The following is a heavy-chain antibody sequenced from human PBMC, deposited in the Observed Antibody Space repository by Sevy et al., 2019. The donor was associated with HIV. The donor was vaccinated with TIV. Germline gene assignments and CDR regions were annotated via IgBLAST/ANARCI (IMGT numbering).Heavy chain of an antibody. Sequence: GGSLRLSCTASGFTFSSYDMNWVRQAPGKGLEWVSKISSSGSSIYYADSVKGRFTISRDNAKNSLNLQMNSMRAEDTAVYYCTRNGGAFDNGFDPWGQGTLVTVSS. CDR2: ISSSGSSI. CDR1: GFTFSSYD. CDR3: TRNGGAFDNGFDP. V-gene: IGHV3-48*03. J-gene: IGHJ5*02. D-gene: IGHD2-8*01.